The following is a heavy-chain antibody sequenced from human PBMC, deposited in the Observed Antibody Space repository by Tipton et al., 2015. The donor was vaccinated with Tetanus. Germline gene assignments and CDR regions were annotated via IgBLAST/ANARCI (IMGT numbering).Heavy chain of an antibody. D-gene: IGHD3-9*01. Sequence: TLSLTCTVSGDSMTRYYWSWIRQPPGKGLEWISYIFASGSTNYNPSLKSRVTISVDTSKNQFSLELSSVTAADTAVYYCARHSSLKALNYWGQGTLVTASS. CDR2: IFASGST. CDR1: GDSMTRYY. CDR3: ARHSSLKALNY. J-gene: IGHJ4*02. V-gene: IGHV4-4*08.